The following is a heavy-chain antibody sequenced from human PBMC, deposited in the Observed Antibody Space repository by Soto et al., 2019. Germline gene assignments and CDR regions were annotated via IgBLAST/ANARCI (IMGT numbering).Heavy chain of an antibody. J-gene: IGHJ4*02. CDR1: GGSISSGGYY. Sequence: QVQLQESGPGLVKPSQTLSLTCTVSGGSISSGGYYWSWIRQHPGKGLEWIGYIYYSGSTYYNPSLQSRVTRSVDTSKNQFSLNLSSVTAADTAVYYCARGFYSYVDYWGKGSLVTVSS. V-gene: IGHV4-31*03. CDR2: IYYSGST. CDR3: ARGFYSYVDY. D-gene: IGHD4-4*01.